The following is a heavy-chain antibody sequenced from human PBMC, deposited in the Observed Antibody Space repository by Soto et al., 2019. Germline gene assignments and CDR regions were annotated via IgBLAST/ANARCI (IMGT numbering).Heavy chain of an antibody. J-gene: IGHJ3*02. Sequence: GGSLRLSCAASGFTFSSYWMSWVRQAPGKGLEWVANIKQDGSEKYYVDSVKGRFTISRDNAKNSLYLQMNSLRAEDKAVYYCARDRGVEYSSSSGDAFDIWGQGTMVTVS. CDR1: GFTFSSYW. V-gene: IGHV3-7*01. D-gene: IGHD6-6*01. CDR2: IKQDGSEK. CDR3: ARDRGVEYSSSSGDAFDI.